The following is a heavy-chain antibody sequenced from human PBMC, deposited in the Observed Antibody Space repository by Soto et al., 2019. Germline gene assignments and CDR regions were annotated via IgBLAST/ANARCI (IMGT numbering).Heavy chain of an antibody. CDR1: GLTFSTYA. V-gene: IGHV3-23*01. J-gene: IGHJ6*02. D-gene: IGHD5-12*01. CDR3: AESPGGLDGYKSDYYGMDV. CDR2: IGGSGTGGRT. Sequence: EVHLLESGGDVVQPGGSLRLSCTASGLTFSTYAMSWVRQAPGKGLEWVSAIGGSGTGGRTYYADSVKGRFTIARYNSKNTVYLQMNSSRADYTAVYYCAESPGGLDGYKSDYYGMDVWGQGTTVTVSS.